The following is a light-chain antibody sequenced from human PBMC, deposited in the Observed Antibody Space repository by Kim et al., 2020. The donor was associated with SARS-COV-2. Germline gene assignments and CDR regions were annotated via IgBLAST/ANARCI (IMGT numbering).Light chain of an antibody. CDR2: RNN. Sequence: QAGLTQPPSVSKGLRQTATLTCTGNSNNVGNQGVAWLQQHQGHPPKLLSFRNNNRPSGISERLSASGSGNTASLTITGIQPEDEADYYCSAWDSSLSAWVFGGGTQLTVL. V-gene: IGLV10-54*01. J-gene: IGLJ3*02. CDR3: SAWDSSLSAWV. CDR1: SNNVGNQG.